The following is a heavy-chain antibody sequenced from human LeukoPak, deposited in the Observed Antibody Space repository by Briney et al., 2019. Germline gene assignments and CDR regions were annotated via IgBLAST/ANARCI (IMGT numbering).Heavy chain of an antibody. CDR2: ISSSSSTI. D-gene: IGHD2-2*02. V-gene: IGHV3-48*01. CDR1: GFTFSSYS. J-gene: IGHJ6*02. CDR3: ASVLVPAAIEAARGWYYYYGMDV. Sequence: GGSLRLSCAASGFTFSSYSMNWVRQAPGKGLEWVSYISSSSSTIYYADSVKGRFTISRDNAKNSLYLQMNSLRAEDTAVYYCASVLVPAAIEAARGWYYYYGMDVWGQGTTVTVSS.